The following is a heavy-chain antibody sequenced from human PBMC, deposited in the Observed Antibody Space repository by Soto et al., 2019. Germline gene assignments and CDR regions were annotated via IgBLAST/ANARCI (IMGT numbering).Heavy chain of an antibody. D-gene: IGHD6-13*01. J-gene: IGHJ5*02. CDR3: ASQQLPNWFDP. CDR1: GGTFSSYA. V-gene: IGHV1-69*13. Sequence: ASVKVSCKASGGTFSSYAISWVRQAPGQGLEWMGGIIPIFGTANYAQKFQGRATITADESTSTAYMELSSLRSEDTAVYYCASQQLPNWFDPWGQGTLVTVSS. CDR2: IIPIFGTA.